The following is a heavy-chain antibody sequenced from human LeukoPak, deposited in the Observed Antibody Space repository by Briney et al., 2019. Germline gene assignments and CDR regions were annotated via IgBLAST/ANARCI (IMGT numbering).Heavy chain of an antibody. Sequence: LSLTXAVSGGSISSSNWWSWVRQPPGKGLEWIGEIYHSGSTNYNPSLKSRVTISVDKSKNQFSLKLSSVTAADTAVYYCARSTPLPVGAFDIWGQGTMVTVSS. J-gene: IGHJ3*02. CDR1: GGSISSSNW. V-gene: IGHV4-4*02. CDR2: IYHSGST. CDR3: ARSTPLPVGAFDI. D-gene: IGHD1-26*01.